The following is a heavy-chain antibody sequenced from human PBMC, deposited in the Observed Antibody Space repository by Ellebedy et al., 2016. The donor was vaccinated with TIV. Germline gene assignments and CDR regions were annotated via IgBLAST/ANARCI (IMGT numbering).Heavy chain of an antibody. V-gene: IGHV3-23*01. CDR2: ISDIGGYT. CDR3: AKDNYKHFCDSSGCAAATDAFDI. Sequence: GGSLRLSCAASGFSFSDFAMNWVRQAPGKGPEWVSTISDIGGYTYYADSVKGRFTISRDNSQNTLYLQMNSLRADDTAVYYCAKDNYKHFCDSSGCAAATDAFDIWGQGTMVTVSS. J-gene: IGHJ3*02. CDR1: GFSFSDFA. D-gene: IGHD3-22*01.